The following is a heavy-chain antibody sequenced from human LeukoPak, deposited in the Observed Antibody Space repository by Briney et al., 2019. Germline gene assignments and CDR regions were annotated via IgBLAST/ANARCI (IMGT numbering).Heavy chain of an antibody. CDR1: GGSISTYY. CDR2: IYYSGST. CDR3: ARDRGVRGVYFDY. V-gene: IGHV4-59*12. J-gene: IGHJ4*02. Sequence: SETLSLTCTVSGGSISTYYWSWIRQPPGKGLEWIGYIYYSGSTNYNPSLKSRVTISVDMSKNQFSLKLSSVTAADTAVYYCARDRGVRGVYFDYWGQGTLVTVSS. D-gene: IGHD3-10*01.